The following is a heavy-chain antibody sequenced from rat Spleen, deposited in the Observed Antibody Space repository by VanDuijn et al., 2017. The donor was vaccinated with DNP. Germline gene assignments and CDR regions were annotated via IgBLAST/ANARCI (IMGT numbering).Heavy chain of an antibody. CDR3: TYNIYY. D-gene: IGHD1-10*01. V-gene: IGHV2-1*01. Sequence: QVQLKESGPGLVQPSQTLSLTCTVSGFSLTSNSVHWIRQPPGKGLEWMGGIWGDGTTDYNSALKSRLSISRDTSKSQVFLKMNSLQTDDTAIYFCTYNIYYWCQGVMVTVSS. J-gene: IGHJ2*01. CDR1: GFSLTSNS. CDR2: IWGDGTT.